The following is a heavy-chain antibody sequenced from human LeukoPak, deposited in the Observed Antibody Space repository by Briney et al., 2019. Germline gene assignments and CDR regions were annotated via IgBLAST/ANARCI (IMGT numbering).Heavy chain of an antibody. D-gene: IGHD3-3*01. CDR3: ARVYDAWSGFSQYYFDY. V-gene: IGHV5-51*01. J-gene: IGHJ4*02. CDR2: IYPDDSDA. Sequence: GESLKISCKASGYSFANYWIGWVRQTPGKGLEWMGIIYPDDSDAKYSPSFQGQVTISADRSFNTAYLQWRSLKASDTAMYYCARVYDAWSGFSQYYFDYWGQGTLVTVSS. CDR1: GYSFANYW.